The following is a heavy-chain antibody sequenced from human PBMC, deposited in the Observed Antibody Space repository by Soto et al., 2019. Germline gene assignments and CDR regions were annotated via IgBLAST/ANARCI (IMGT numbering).Heavy chain of an antibody. Sequence: QVQLVQSGAEVKKPGSSVKVSCKASGGTFSSYTISWVRQAPGQGLEWMGRIIPILGIANYAQKFQGRVTITADKSTSTAYMELSSLRSEDTAVYYCARPYGSGSYAFDIWGQGTMVTVSS. CDR1: GGTFSSYT. D-gene: IGHD3-10*01. CDR2: IIPILGIA. V-gene: IGHV1-69*02. J-gene: IGHJ3*02. CDR3: ARPYGSGSYAFDI.